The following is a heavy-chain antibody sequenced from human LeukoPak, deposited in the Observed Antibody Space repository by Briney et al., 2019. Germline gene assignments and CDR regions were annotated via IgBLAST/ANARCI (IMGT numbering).Heavy chain of an antibody. V-gene: IGHV3-48*03. D-gene: IGHD2-15*01. Sequence: GGSLRLSCAASGFTFGSYEMNWVRQAPGKGLEWVSYISSSGSTIYYADSVKGRFTISRDNAKKSLYLQMNSLRAEDTAVYYCARDSLYCSGGSCYSWNFDYWGQGTLVTVSS. CDR1: GFTFGSYE. J-gene: IGHJ4*02. CDR2: ISSSGSTI. CDR3: ARDSLYCSGGSCYSWNFDY.